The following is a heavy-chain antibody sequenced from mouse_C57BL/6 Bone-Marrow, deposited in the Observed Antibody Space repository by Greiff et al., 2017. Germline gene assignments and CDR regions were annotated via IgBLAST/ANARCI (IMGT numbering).Heavy chain of an antibody. CDR3: ARLDGAAY. J-gene: IGHJ3*01. CDR2: ISNGGGST. CDR1: GFTFSDYY. D-gene: IGHD1-1*02. V-gene: IGHV5-12*01. Sequence: EVMLVESGGGLVQPGGSLKLSCAASGFTFSDYYMYWVRQTPEKRLEWVAYISNGGGSTYYPDTVKGRFTISRDNAKNTLYLQMSRLKSEDTAMYYCARLDGAAYWGQGTLVTVSA.